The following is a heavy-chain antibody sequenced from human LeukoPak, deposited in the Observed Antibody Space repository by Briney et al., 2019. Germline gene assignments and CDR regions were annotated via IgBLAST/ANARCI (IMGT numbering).Heavy chain of an antibody. CDR2: IIPIFGTA. CDR1: GGTFSSYA. J-gene: IGHJ4*02. Sequence: ASVNVSCKASGGTFSSYAISWVRQAPGQGLEWMGGIIPIFGTANYAQKFQGRVTITADESTSTAYMELSSLRSEDTAVYYCARGWDSSGTLGYWGQGTLVTVSS. D-gene: IGHD6-6*01. CDR3: ARGWDSSGTLGY. V-gene: IGHV1-69*13.